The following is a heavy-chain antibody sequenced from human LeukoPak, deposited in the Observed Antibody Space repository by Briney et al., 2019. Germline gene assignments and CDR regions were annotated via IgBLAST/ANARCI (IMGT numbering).Heavy chain of an antibody. CDR1: GFVFTIYT. CDR2: ISGSGNGFSI. CDR3: VKDFGRIRGTPDS. Sequence: PGGSLRLSCSASGFVFTIYTMYWVRQAPGKGPEYVSTISGSGNGFSIYYADSVKGRFTISRDDSKSILYLQMNGPRSEDTAVYYCVKDFGRIRGTPDSWGQGTLVTVSS. J-gene: IGHJ4*02. D-gene: IGHD1-26*01. V-gene: IGHV3-64D*06.